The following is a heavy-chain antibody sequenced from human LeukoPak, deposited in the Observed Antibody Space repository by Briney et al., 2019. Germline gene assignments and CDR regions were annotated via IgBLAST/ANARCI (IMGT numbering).Heavy chain of an antibody. J-gene: IGHJ4*02. CDR1: GGSFSGFY. CDR2: IDHSGST. V-gene: IGHV4-34*01. CDR3: ARRASADDSSSFFDY. D-gene: IGHD6-6*01. Sequence: SETLSLTCAVYGGSFSGFYWNWIRQPPGKGVEYIGEIDHSGSTNYNPSLKSRVTISVDTSKNQFSLKLSSVTAADTAVYYCARRASADDSSSFFDYWGQGTLVTVSS.